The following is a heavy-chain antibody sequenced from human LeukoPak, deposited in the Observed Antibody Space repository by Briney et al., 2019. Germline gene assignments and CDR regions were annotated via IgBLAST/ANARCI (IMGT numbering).Heavy chain of an antibody. V-gene: IGHV3-43D*04. CDR3: AKEMATIRSGFAFDI. CDR2: ISWDGGST. D-gene: IGHD5-24*01. CDR1: GFTFDDYA. Sequence: PGGSLRLSCAASGFTFDDYAMHWVRQAPGKGLEWVSLISWDGGSTYYADSVKGRFTIYRDNSKNSLYLQMNSLRAEDTALYYCAKEMATIRSGFAFDIWGQGTMVTVSS. J-gene: IGHJ3*02.